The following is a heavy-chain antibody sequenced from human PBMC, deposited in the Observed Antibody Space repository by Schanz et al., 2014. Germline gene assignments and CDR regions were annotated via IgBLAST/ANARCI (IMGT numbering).Heavy chain of an antibody. CDR1: GYTFTAYG. CDR3: ARDGVDAAAGGNY. CDR2: INGYNGHT. J-gene: IGHJ4*02. V-gene: IGHV1-18*01. D-gene: IGHD6-13*01. Sequence: VQSVHSGTEVQKLGASVKVSCQTSGYTFTAYGINWVRQAPGQGLEWMGWINGYNGHTLYAQKFQGRVTMTTDTSTSTVYMELSSLRSEDTAVYYCARDGVDAAAGGNYWGQGTLVTVSS.